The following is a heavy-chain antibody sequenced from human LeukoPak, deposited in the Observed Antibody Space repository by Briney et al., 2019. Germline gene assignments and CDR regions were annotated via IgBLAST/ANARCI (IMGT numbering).Heavy chain of an antibody. CDR1: GFTFSSYW. V-gene: IGHV3-7*01. CDR3: AREFRWFGELFPDY. D-gene: IGHD3-10*01. CDR2: IKQDGSEK. Sequence: GGSLRLSCAASGFTFSSYWMSWVRQAPGKGLEWVANIKQDGSEKYYVDSVKGRFTISRDNAKNSLYLQMNSLRAEDTAVYYCAREFRWFGELFPDYWGQGTLVTVSS. J-gene: IGHJ4*02.